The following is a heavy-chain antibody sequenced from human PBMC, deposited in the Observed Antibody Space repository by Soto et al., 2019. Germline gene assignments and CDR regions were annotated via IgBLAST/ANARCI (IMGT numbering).Heavy chain of an antibody. CDR1: GGTFSSYA. V-gene: IGHV1-69*01. CDR3: ARDAYCSSTSCSSPYYYYGMDV. Sequence: QVQLVQSRAEVKKPGSSVKVSCKASGGTFSSYAISWVRQAPGQGLEWMGGIIPIFGTANYEQKFQGRVTITADEATSTAYMELSSLRSEDTVVYYCARDAYCSSTSCSSPYYYYGMDVWCQGTTVTVTS. CDR2: IIPIFGTA. J-gene: IGHJ6*02. D-gene: IGHD2-2*01.